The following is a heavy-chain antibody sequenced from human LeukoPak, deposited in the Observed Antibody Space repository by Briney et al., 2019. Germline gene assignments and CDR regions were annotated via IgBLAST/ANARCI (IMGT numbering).Heavy chain of an antibody. CDR3: ARVGPCSSTSCGNIYHHYYPMDV. CDR2: XXXXXXXE. V-gene: IGHV3-30*16. D-gene: IGHD2-2*01. CDR1: GFGLSDYV. J-gene: IGHJ6*02. Sequence: GGSLRLSCAASGFGLSDYVVTWVRQAPGEXXXXXXXXXXXXXXEYSSGGRFTISRDNSENTLYLQMNSLRIEDTAVYYCARVGPCSSTSCGNIYHHYYPMDVWGQGTTVTVSS.